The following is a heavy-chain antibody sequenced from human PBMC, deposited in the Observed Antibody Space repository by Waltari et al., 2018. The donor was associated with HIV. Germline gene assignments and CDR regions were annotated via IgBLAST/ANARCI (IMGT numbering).Heavy chain of an antibody. Sequence: HLQESGPRLAKPSEPLSLTCSVSGGSVSTGTYYWSCIRQPPGKGLEWIGYISYSASTNYNPSLKSRVTVSVDTSKNQVSLKLNSLTAADTAVYYCASHGDYYDRSGFYFDHWGQGTLVTVSS. V-gene: IGHV4-61*01. CDR2: ISYSAST. CDR3: ASHGDYYDRSGFYFDH. D-gene: IGHD3-22*01. J-gene: IGHJ4*02. CDR1: GGSVSTGTYY.